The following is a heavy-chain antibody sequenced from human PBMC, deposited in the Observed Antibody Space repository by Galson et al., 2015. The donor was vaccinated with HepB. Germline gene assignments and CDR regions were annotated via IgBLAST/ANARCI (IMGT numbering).Heavy chain of an antibody. CDR2: IIPLFAIT. CDR1: GGTFSSHS. V-gene: IGHV1-69*01. Sequence: SCKASGGTFSSHSISWVRQAPGQGLEWMGVIIPLFAITNYAQKFQGRVTITADESTNTAYMEVSSLRSDDTAVYYCARQGNDYGDYAARSYYYYYGMDVWGQGTTVTVSS. D-gene: IGHD4-17*01. CDR3: ARQGNDYGDYAARSYYYYYGMDV. J-gene: IGHJ6*02.